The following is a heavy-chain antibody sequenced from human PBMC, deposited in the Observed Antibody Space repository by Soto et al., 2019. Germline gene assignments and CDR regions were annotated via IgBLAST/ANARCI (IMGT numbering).Heavy chain of an antibody. CDR2: VSGSGGSA. CDR1: GFTFSSYA. J-gene: IGHJ4*02. V-gene: IGHV3-23*01. CDR3: AKDADDCIAVAATFFDK. Sequence: EVQLLESGGHVVQPGGSLRLSCAASGFTFSSYAMNWVRQAPGKGLEWISSVSGSGGSAYYADSVKGRFTISRDNSKNTLHLQMNSRRAEDTAIYYCAKDADDCIAVAATFFDKWGQGTLFAVSS. D-gene: IGHD6-19*01.